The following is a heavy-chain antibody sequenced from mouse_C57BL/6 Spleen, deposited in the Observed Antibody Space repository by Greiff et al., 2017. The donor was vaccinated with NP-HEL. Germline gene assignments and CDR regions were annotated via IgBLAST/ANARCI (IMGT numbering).Heavy chain of an antibody. Sequence: VQLQQSGAELVMPGASVKLSCKASGYTFTSYWMHWVKQRPGQGLEWIGEIDPSDSYTNYNQKFKGKSTLTVDKSSSTSYMQISSLPSEDSAVYYCARGPYYGSSSYYAMDYWGQGTSVTVSS. CDR2: IDPSDSYT. CDR3: ARGPYYGSSSYYAMDY. CDR1: GYTFTSYW. V-gene: IGHV1-69*01. J-gene: IGHJ4*01. D-gene: IGHD1-1*01.